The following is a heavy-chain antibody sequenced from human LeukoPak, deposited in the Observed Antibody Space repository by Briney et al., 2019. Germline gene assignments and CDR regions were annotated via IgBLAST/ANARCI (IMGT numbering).Heavy chain of an antibody. CDR2: IYHSGSP. J-gene: IGHJ4*02. V-gene: IGHV4-39*02. Sequence: SETLSLTCTVSGGSISNYYWGWIRQTPGKGLEWIGSIYHSGSPYYNPSLKSRVTISVDTSKNHFSLKLSSVTAADTAVYYCARGNWNDVVGYYFDYWGQGTLVTVSS. D-gene: IGHD1-1*01. CDR3: ARGNWNDVVGYYFDY. CDR1: GGSISNYY.